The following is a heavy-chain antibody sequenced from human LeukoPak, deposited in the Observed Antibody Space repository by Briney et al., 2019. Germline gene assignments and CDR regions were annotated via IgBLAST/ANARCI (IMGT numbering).Heavy chain of an antibody. CDR1: GFTFINAW. CDR2: IKRRSDGATA. CDR3: TTVTDGASDY. J-gene: IGHJ4*02. V-gene: IGHV3-15*01. D-gene: IGHD3-10*01. Sequence: GGSLRLSCAASGFTFINAWMSWVRQAPGKGLGWVGRIKRRSDGATADCAAPMKGRFTISRDDSKNTLYLQMNSLKTEDTAVYYCTTVTDGASDYWGQGTLVTVSS.